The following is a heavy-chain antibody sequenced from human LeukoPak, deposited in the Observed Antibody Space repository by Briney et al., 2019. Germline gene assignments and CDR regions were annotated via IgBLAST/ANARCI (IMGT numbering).Heavy chain of an antibody. CDR2: IYYSGST. CDR1: GGSISSSSYY. J-gene: IGHJ6*03. Sequence: PAEPLSLTCTVSGGSISSSSYYWGWIRQPPGKGLEWFGSIYYSGSTYYNPSLKSRVTISVDTSKNQFSLKLSSVTAADTAVYYGAKHEFGIRFLEWLPAPYYYMDVWGKGTTVTVSS. D-gene: IGHD3-3*01. V-gene: IGHV4-39*01. CDR3: AKHEFGIRFLEWLPAPYYYMDV.